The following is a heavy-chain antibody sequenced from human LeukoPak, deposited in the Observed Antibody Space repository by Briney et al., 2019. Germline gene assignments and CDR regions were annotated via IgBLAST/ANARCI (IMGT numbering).Heavy chain of an antibody. V-gene: IGHV3-53*05. CDR3: AKEYWGFSGSQSAGFNI. CDR2: FYSGGST. D-gene: IGHD1-26*01. CDR1: GFTVSSNY. Sequence: PGGSLRLSCAASGFTVSSNYMSWVRQAPGKGLEWVSVFYSGGSTYDADSVKGRFTISRDNSENTLYLQMNRLRSEDTAVFYCAKEYWGFSGSQSAGFNIWGHGTMVTVSS. J-gene: IGHJ3*02.